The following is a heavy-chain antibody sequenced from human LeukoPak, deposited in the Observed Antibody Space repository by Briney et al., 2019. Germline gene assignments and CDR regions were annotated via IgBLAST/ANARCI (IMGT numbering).Heavy chain of an antibody. CDR1: GFTFDDYA. Sequence: QAGGSLRLSCAASGFTFDDYAMHWVRQAPGKGLEWVSVISWDGGSTYYADSVKGRFTISRDNSKNSLYLQMNSLRAEDTALYYCAKDDRAVAGTGYFDYWGQGTLVTVSS. J-gene: IGHJ4*02. D-gene: IGHD6-19*01. V-gene: IGHV3-43D*03. CDR3: AKDDRAVAGTGYFDY. CDR2: ISWDGGST.